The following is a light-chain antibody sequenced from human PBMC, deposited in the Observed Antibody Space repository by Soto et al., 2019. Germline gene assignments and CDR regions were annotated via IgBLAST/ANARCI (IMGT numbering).Light chain of an antibody. Sequence: IVMTQSPATLSASPGDRVTLSCRASQNIYSNFAWYQQRPGQAPRLLIYYTSNRATGSPARFSGSGSGTDFTLIISSLAPEDFAIYYYHQRQSWPLTFGQGTKVEIK. CDR1: QNIYSN. CDR2: YTS. V-gene: IGKV3-11*01. CDR3: HQRQSWPLT. J-gene: IGKJ1*01.